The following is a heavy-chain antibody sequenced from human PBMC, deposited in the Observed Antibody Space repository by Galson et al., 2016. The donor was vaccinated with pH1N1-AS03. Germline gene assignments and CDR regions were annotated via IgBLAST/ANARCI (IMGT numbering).Heavy chain of an antibody. CDR2: IYYRGST. CDR3: ARDVTLDY. J-gene: IGHJ4*02. Sequence: CTVSGASITSGGHYWTWIRQHPGKGLERIGYIYYRGSTYYNPSLKSRLTISIDTSKNQFSLKLTSVTAADTAIYFCARDVTLDYWGQGTLVTVSS. V-gene: IGHV4-31*03. CDR1: GASITSGGHY. D-gene: IGHD2-21*02.